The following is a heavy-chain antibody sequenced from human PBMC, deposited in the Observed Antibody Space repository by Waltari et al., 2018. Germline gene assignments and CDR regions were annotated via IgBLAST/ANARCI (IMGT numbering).Heavy chain of an antibody. CDR3: AQVQLGDYDYYGLYV. Sequence: QGQLVESGGGVAQPGGSLKLSCAASGFTFSNHALHLASQAPGKGVGGVALISHDGNDKYYVDSVKGRISISRDNSNNTLSLHMSSLRPEDTAIYYCAQVQLGDYDYYGLYVWGRGTTVNVSS. J-gene: IGHJ6*02. CDR1: GFTFSNHA. V-gene: IGHV3-30*18. CDR2: ISHDGNDK. D-gene: IGHD1-1*01.